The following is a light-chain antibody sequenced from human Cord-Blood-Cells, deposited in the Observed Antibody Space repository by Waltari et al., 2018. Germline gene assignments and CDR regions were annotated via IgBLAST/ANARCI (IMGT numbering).Light chain of an antibody. Sequence: DIQLTQCPSSISASEGDRITITCRASQSISSYLNWYQPKPWKAPKLLIYAASSLQSGVPSRFSGSGSGTDFTLTISSLQPEDFATYYCQQSYSTPVLTFGGGTKVEI. CDR1: QSISSY. CDR3: QQSYSTPVLT. J-gene: IGKJ4*01. CDR2: AAS. V-gene: IGKV1-39*01.